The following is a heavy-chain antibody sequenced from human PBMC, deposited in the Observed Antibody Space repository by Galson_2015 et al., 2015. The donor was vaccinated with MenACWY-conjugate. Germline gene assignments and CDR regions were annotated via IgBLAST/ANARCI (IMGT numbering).Heavy chain of an antibody. J-gene: IGHJ4*02. CDR2: IKQDGREK. CDR3: ARDTRGHFDY. CDR1: GFAFSSYW. Sequence: SGFAFSSYWMSWVRQAPGKGLEWVANIKQDGREKNYVDSVKGRFTISRDNADNSVYLQMDSLRVEDTAVYYCARDTRGHFDYWGQGTLVTFSS. V-gene: IGHV3-7*03.